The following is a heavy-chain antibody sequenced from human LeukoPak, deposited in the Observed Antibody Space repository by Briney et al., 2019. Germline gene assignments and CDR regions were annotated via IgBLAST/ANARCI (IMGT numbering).Heavy chain of an antibody. D-gene: IGHD3-10*01. CDR3: ARGGWGSGSYYYFDY. Sequence: GGSLRLSCAASGYTVSSNYMSWVRQAPGKGLEWVSIIYSGGSTYYADSVKGRFTISRDNSKNTLYLQMNSLRAEDTAVYYCARGGWGSGSYYYFDYWGQGTLVTVSS. CDR1: GYTVSSNY. V-gene: IGHV3-53*01. CDR2: IYSGGST. J-gene: IGHJ4*02.